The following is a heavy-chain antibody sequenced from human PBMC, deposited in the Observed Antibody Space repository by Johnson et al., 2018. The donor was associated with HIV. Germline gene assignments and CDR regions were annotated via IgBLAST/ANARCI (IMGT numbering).Heavy chain of an antibody. V-gene: IGHV3-30*04. Sequence: QVQLVESGGGVVQPGRSLRLSCAASGFTFSSYAMHWVRQAPGKGLEWVAVISYDGSNKYYADSVKGRFTISRDNSKNTLYLQMNSLRAEDTAVYYCTGRDLLRAFDIWGQGTVVTVSS. CDR1: GFTFSSYA. CDR2: ISYDGSNK. D-gene: IGHD2-15*01. CDR3: TGRDLLRAFDI. J-gene: IGHJ3*02.